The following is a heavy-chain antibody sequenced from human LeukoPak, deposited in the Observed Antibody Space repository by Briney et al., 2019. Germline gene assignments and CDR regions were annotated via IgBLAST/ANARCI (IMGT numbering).Heavy chain of an antibody. CDR1: GGTFSSYT. J-gene: IGHJ6*02. V-gene: IGHV1-69*02. CDR2: IIPILGIA. CDR3: ATTDTATQTDYYGMDV. D-gene: IGHD5-18*01. Sequence: SVKVSCKASGGTFSSYTISWVRQAPGQGLEWMGRIIPILGIANYAQKFQGRVTITADKSTSTAYMELSSPRSEDTAVYYCATTDTATQTDYYGMDVWGQGTTVTVSS.